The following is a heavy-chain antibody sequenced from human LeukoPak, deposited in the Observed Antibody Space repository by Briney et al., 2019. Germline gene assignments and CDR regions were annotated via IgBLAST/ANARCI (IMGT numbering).Heavy chain of an antibody. CDR1: GFTFSYYG. Sequence: GGSLRLSCTASGFTFSYYGMGWVRQAPGKGLEWVSCITDSGDSTYFADSMKGRFTISRDNSKNTLYLQMDSLRADDTAVYYGVKDARRTSGWYYFDSWGQGVLVTVSS. V-gene: IGHV3-23*01. CDR2: ITDSGDST. CDR3: VKDARRTSGWYYFDS. J-gene: IGHJ4*02. D-gene: IGHD6-19*01.